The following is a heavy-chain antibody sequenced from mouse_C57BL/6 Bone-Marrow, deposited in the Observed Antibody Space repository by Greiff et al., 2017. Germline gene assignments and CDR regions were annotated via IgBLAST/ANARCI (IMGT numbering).Heavy chain of an antibody. CDR1: GYSITSAY. CDR2: ISYSGST. Sequence: EVKLMESGPGLAKPSQTLSLTCSVTGYSITSAYWNWLRTFPGNKLEYMGYISYSGSTYHHPSLKSRISITRDPSKNQYYLQLKSVTTEDTATYYCARWGGYCDVWGTGTTVTVSS. V-gene: IGHV3-8*01. J-gene: IGHJ1*03. CDR3: ARWGGYCDV.